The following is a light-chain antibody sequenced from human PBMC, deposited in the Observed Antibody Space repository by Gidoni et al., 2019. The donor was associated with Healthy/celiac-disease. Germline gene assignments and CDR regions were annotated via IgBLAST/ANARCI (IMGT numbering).Light chain of an antibody. CDR3: SSYTSSSTLEV. CDR2: EVS. J-gene: IGLJ1*01. V-gene: IGLV2-14*01. CDR1: SSDVGGYNY. Sequence: QSALTQPAPVSGSPGQSIPISCTGTSSDVGGYNYVSWYQQHPGKAPKLMIYEVSNRPSGVSNRFSGSKSGNTASLTISGLQAEDEADYYCSSYTSSSTLEVFGTGTKVTVL.